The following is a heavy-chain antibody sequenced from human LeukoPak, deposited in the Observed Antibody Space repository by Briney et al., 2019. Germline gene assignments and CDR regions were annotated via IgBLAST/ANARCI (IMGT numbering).Heavy chain of an antibody. CDR2: ISGDGSST. J-gene: IGHJ4*02. CDR1: AFFFNSHP. Sequence: GGSLRLSCPAYAFFFNSHPMHWARQAPGKGLECVPAISGDGSSTYYANSVKGRFIISRDNSKNTPYLQMGSLRVEDTALYYCAREEPAGSIDYWGQGTLVTVSS. CDR3: AREEPAGSIDY. V-gene: IGHV3-64*01. D-gene: IGHD1-14*01.